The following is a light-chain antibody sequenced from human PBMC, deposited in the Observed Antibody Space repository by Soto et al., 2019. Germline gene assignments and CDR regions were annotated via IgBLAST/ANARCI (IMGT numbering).Light chain of an antibody. CDR2: DAS. V-gene: IGKV3-11*01. J-gene: IGKJ4*01. CDR1: QSVGYH. Sequence: EIVLTQSPATLSLSPGERATLSCRASQSVGYHLAWYQQKPGQAPRLLIYDASNRATGIPARFSGSGSGTDSTLAISSLEPEDFAVYYCQQRSNWPPVTFGGGTKVEIK. CDR3: QQRSNWPPVT.